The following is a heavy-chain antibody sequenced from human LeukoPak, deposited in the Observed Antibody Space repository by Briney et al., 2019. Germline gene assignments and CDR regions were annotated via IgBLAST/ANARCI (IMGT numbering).Heavy chain of an antibody. CDR3: AKDRGSSGYDFEDS. J-gene: IGHJ4*02. CDR2: TSGSGGNI. CDR1: GFTFSNFG. V-gene: IGHV3-23*01. Sequence: GGSLRLSCAASGFTFSNFGMSWVRQAPGKGLEWVSATSGSGGNIYHADSVKGRFTISRDNSKNTLYLQMSSLRAEDTAVYYCAKDRGSSGYDFEDSWGQGILVTVSS. D-gene: IGHD5-12*01.